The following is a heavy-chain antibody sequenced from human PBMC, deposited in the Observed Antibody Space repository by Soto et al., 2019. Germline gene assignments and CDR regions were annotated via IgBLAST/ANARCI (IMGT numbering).Heavy chain of an antibody. CDR3: ANLPPCWNKYEPSDY. Sequence: QAQLVESGGGVVQPGRSLRLSCAASGFTFSSFAMHWVRQAPGKGLEWVAIVSYDGGTKYYADSVKGRFTISRDNSKNTLYLQMKRRITEDTAVSYCANLPPCWNKYEPSDYWGQGTLVTVSS. CDR2: VSYDGGTK. CDR1: GFTFSSFA. J-gene: IGHJ4*02. D-gene: IGHD1-1*01. V-gene: IGHV3-30*18.